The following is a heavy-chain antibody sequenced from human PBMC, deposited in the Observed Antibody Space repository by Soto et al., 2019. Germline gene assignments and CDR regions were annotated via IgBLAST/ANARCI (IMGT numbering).Heavy chain of an antibody. V-gene: IGHV3-30*18. CDR3: AKDDNADLYGLLDY. J-gene: IGHJ4*02. CDR1: GFTFSSYG. CDR2: ISCDGSNK. Sequence: QVQLVESGGGVVQPGRSLRLSCAASGFTFSSYGMHWVRQAPGKGLEWVAVISCDGSNKYYADSVKGRFTISRDNSKNTLYLQMNSLRAEDTAVYYCAKDDNADLYGLLDYWGQGTLVTVSS. D-gene: IGHD4-17*01.